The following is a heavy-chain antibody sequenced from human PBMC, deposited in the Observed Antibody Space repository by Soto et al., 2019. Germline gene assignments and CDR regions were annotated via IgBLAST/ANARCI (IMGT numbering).Heavy chain of an antibody. Sequence: ASVKVSCKSCNDILSRYFIHWVRQAPGEGLEWMGIINPGPNSAGYSKEFKGRLTLTSDMPSRTVYMQLSNLRSDDTAVYYCAGASSRVSSMVAAYWGQGTLVTVSS. D-gene: IGHD2-8*01. CDR2: INPGPNSA. J-gene: IGHJ4*02. CDR1: NDILSRYF. CDR3: AGASSRVSSMVAAY. V-gene: IGHV1-46*01.